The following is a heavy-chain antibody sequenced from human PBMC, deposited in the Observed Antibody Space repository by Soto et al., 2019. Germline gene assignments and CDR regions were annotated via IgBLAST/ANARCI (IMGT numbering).Heavy chain of an antibody. D-gene: IGHD3-3*01. CDR1: GGSFSGYY. J-gene: IGHJ6*02. Sequence: SETLSLTCAVYGGSFSGYYWSWIRQPPGKGLEWIGEINHSGSTNYNPSLKSRVTISVDTSKNQFSLNLSSVTAADTAVYYCARALKGSGSDYYYYYGLDVWGQGTTVTVSS. CDR3: ARALKGSGSDYYYYYGLDV. CDR2: INHSGST. V-gene: IGHV4-34*01.